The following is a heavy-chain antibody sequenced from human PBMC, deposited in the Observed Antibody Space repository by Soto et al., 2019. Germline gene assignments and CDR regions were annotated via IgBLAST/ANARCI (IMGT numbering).Heavy chain of an antibody. CDR2: VSAYNGNT. D-gene: IGHD3-10*01. V-gene: IGHV1-18*01. Sequence: GASVKVSCKASGYTFTSYGISWVRQAPGQGLEWMGWVSAYNGNTNYAQKLQGRVTMTTDTSTSTAYMELRSLRSDDTAVYYCARPGGVWFGESPPNTYYYYGMDVWGQGTTVTVSS. CDR3: ARPGGVWFGESPPNTYYYYGMDV. J-gene: IGHJ6*02. CDR1: GYTFTSYG.